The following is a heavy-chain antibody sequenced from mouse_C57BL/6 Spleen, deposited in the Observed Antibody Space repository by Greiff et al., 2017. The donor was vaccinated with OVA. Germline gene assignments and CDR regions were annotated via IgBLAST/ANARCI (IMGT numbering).Heavy chain of an antibody. Sequence: QVQLQQSGAELVRPGTSVKVSCKASGYAFTNYLIEWVKQRPGKGLEWIGVINPGSGSNNYNEKFKGKATLTADKSSITAYMQLSSQTSEDSAVYICERGYSIIYYAMDYWGQKTSVTVTS. CDR1: GYAFTNYL. V-gene: IGHV1-54*01. CDR2: INPGSGSN. CDR3: ERGYSIIYYAMDY. J-gene: IGHJ4*01. D-gene: IGHD2-5*01.